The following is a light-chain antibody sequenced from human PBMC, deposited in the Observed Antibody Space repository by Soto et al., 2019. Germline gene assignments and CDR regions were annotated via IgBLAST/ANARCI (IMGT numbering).Light chain of an antibody. CDR2: ANN. Sequence: QSVLTQPPSASGTPGQRVSISCSGSGSSIGTNTVNWYRQLPGTAPKLLIYANNQRPSGVPDRFSGSKSGTSASVAISGLQSEDEAEYYCAAWDGSLNNVLFGGGTKLTVL. J-gene: IGLJ2*01. CDR3: AAWDGSLNNVL. CDR1: GSSIGTNT. V-gene: IGLV1-44*01.